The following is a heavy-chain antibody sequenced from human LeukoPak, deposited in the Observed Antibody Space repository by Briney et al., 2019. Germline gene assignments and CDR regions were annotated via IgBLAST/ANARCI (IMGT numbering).Heavy chain of an antibody. V-gene: IGHV4-61*05. J-gene: IGHJ4*02. Sequence: PSETLSLTCTVSGGSISSSSYYWGWIRQPPGKGLEWIGYIYYSGSTNYNPSLKSRVTISVDTSKNQFSLKLSSVTAADTAVYYCARSFDWYPFDYWGQGTLVTVSS. CDR3: ARSFDWYPFDY. CDR2: IYYSGST. D-gene: IGHD3-9*01. CDR1: GGSISSSSYY.